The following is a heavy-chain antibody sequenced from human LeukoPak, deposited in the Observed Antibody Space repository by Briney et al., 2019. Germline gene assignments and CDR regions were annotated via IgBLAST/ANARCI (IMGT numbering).Heavy chain of an antibody. V-gene: IGHV3-23*01. CDR2: ISGSGGST. D-gene: IGHD4-17*01. CDR1: GLTFSSYA. Sequence: GGSLRLSCAASGLTFSSYAMSWVRQAPGKGLEWVSAISGSGGSTQYADSVQGRFAISRDNSKNTLYLQMNSLRVEDTAVYFCARDPNGDYIGTFDMWGRGTMVSVSS. J-gene: IGHJ3*02. CDR3: ARDPNGDYIGTFDM.